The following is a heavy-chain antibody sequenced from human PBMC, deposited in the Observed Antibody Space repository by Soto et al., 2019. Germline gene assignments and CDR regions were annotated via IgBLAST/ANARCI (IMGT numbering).Heavy chain of an antibody. J-gene: IGHJ4*02. D-gene: IGHD1-1*01. CDR3: AHSPWTGTKAYFDY. CDR1: GFSLSTSGVG. CDR2: IYWDDDK. Sequence: QITLKESGPTLVKPTQTLTLTCTFSGFSLSTSGVGVGWIRQPPGQALEWLALIYWDDDKRYSPSLQSRLTITKDTSKNQVVLTMTTMDPVDTATYDCAHSPWTGTKAYFDYWGQGTLVTVSS. V-gene: IGHV2-5*02.